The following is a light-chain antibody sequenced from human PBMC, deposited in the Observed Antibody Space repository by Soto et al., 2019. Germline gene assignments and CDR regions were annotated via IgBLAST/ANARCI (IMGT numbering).Light chain of an antibody. CDR3: CSSARSVNWV. V-gene: IGLV2-23*02. Sequence: QSALTQPASVSGSPGQSITISCTGTSSDVGSYNLVSWYQQHPGKAPKLMIYDVTKRPSGVSNRFSGSKSCNTASLTISGLQAEDEVDYYCCSSARSVNWVFGGGTKLTVL. CDR2: DVT. J-gene: IGLJ3*02. CDR1: SSDVGSYNL.